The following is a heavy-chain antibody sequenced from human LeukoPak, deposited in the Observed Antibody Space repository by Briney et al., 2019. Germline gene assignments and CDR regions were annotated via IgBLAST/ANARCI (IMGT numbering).Heavy chain of an antibody. D-gene: IGHD4/OR15-4a*01. V-gene: IGHV3-48*03. Sequence: GGSLRLSCAASGFTFSSYEMNWVRQAPGKGLEWVSCITGSGTSIYYADSVKGRFTISRDNAKNSLYMQMNSLRAEDTAVYYCAKSVANYGFFDYWGQGTLVTVSS. J-gene: IGHJ4*02. CDR2: ITGSGTSI. CDR3: AKSVANYGFFDY. CDR1: GFTFSSYE.